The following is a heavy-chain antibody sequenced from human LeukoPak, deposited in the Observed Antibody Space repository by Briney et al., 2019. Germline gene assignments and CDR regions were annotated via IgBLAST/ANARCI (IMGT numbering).Heavy chain of an antibody. CDR3: AKSSHDGPLDY. V-gene: IGHV3-30*18. CDR2: ISYDGSNK. Sequence: PGRSLRLSCAASGFTFSSYGMHWVRQAPGKGLEWVAVISYDGSNKYYADSVKGRFTISRDNSKNTLYLQVNSLRAEDTAVYYCAKSSHDGPLDYWGQGTLVTVSS. CDR1: GFTFSSYG. D-gene: IGHD1-1*01. J-gene: IGHJ4*02.